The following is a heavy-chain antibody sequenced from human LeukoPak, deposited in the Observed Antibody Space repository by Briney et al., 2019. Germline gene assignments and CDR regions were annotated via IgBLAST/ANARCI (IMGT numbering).Heavy chain of an antibody. CDR2: INHSGST. CDR1: GGSFSGYY. D-gene: IGHD3-10*01. Sequence: TSETLSHTCAVYGGSFSGYYWSWIRQPPGKGLEWIGEINHSGSTNYNPSLKSRVTISVDTSKNQFSLKLSSVTAADTAVYYCARSYGPFDYWGQGTLVTVSS. CDR3: ARSYGPFDY. J-gene: IGHJ4*02. V-gene: IGHV4-34*01.